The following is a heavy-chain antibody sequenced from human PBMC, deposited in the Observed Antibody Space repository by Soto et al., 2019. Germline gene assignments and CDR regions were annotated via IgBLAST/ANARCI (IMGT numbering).Heavy chain of an antibody. CDR2: IYYSGLT. J-gene: IGHJ1*01. V-gene: IGHV4-31*03. Sequence: SETLSLTCSVSGDSISTEGYYWSWIRQHPGKGLEWIGYIYYSGLTSYNPSLKSRVTISRATSKNQFYLKLSSVTAADTAVYYCARSRSYYVEDFQKWGQGTLVTVS. CDR1: GDSISTEGYY. CDR3: ARSRSYYVEDFQK. D-gene: IGHD1-26*01.